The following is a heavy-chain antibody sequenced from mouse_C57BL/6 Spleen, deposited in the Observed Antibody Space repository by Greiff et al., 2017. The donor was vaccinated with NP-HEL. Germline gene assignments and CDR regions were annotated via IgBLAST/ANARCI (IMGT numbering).Heavy chain of an antibody. CDR1: GYTFTSYW. J-gene: IGHJ4*01. Sequence: QVQLQQSGTELVKPGASVKLSCKASGYTFTSYWMHWVKQRPGQGLEWIGNINPSNGGTNYNEKFKSKATLTVDKSSSTAYMQLSSLTSEDSAVYYGARSPYYYGSDYAMDYWGQGTSVTVSS. CDR3: ARSPYYYGSDYAMDY. D-gene: IGHD1-1*01. V-gene: IGHV1-53*01. CDR2: INPSNGGT.